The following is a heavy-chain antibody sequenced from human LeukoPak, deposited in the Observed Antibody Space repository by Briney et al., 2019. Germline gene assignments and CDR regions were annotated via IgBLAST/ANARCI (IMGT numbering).Heavy chain of an antibody. Sequence: SSVTVSCKASGYTFTDYYIHWVRPAPGLGLERMGWTNPNTGGTNYAQKFQGRVTMTTDTSINTAYMALSRLTSDDSAVYYCARVISARPNWFDRWGQRSLVSVSS. J-gene: IGHJ5*01. D-gene: IGHD6-6*01. CDR1: GYTFTDYY. V-gene: IGHV1-2*02. CDR3: ARVISARPNWFDR. CDR2: TNPNTGGT.